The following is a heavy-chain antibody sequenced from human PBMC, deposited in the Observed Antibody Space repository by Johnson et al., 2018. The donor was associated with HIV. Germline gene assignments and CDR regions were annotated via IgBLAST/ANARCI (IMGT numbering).Heavy chain of an antibody. V-gene: IGHV3-30*03. CDR2: ISYDGSNK. Sequence: QVQLVESGGGVVQPGRSLRLSCAASGFTFSSYGMHWVRQAPGKGLEWVAVISYDGSNKYYADSVKGRFTISRDNSKNTLYLQMGSLRAEDMAVYYCATAYCGGGTCPLWSAVDIWGQGTKVTVSS. J-gene: IGHJ3*02. CDR3: ATAYCGGGTCPLWSAVDI. D-gene: IGHD2-15*01. CDR1: GFTFSSYG.